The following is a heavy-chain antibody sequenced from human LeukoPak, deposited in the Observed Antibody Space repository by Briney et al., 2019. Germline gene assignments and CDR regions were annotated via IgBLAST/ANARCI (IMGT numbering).Heavy chain of an antibody. D-gene: IGHD3-22*01. CDR3: ARAQVYYDSSGYYYVY. Sequence: GGSLRLSCAASGFTFSSYWMHWVRQAPRKGLVWVSRINSDGSSTSYADSVKGRFTISRDNAKNTLYLQMNSLRAEDTAVYYCARAQVYYDSSGYYYVYWGQGTLVTVSS. CDR1: GFTFSSYW. CDR2: INSDGSST. V-gene: IGHV3-74*01. J-gene: IGHJ4*02.